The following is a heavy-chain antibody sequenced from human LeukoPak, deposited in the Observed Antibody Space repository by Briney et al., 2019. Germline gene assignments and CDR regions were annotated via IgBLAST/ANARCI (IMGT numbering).Heavy chain of an antibody. V-gene: IGHV3-33*01. CDR3: ARDRESSSSFYYYGMDV. CDR1: GFTFSSYG. J-gene: IGHJ6*02. Sequence: GGSLRLSCAASGFTFSSYGVHWVRQAPGKGLEWVAVIWYDGSNKYYADSVKGRFTISRDNSKNTLYLQMNSLKAEDTAVYYCARDRESSSSFYYYGMDVWGQGTTVTVSS. CDR2: IWYDGSNK. D-gene: IGHD6-6*01.